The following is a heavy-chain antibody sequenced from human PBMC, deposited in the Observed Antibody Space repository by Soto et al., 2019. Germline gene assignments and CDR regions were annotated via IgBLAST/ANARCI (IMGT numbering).Heavy chain of an antibody. CDR2: IWYDGSNK. D-gene: IGHD3-3*01. CDR3: ARDLFLEWPYHHYYYYYGMDV. V-gene: IGHV3-33*01. J-gene: IGHJ6*02. CDR1: GFTFSSYG. Sequence: GGSLRLSCAASGFTFSSYGMHWVRQAPGKGLEWVAVIWYDGSNKYYADSVKGRFTISRDNSKNTLYLQMNSLRAEDTAVYYCARDLFLEWPYHHYYYYYGMDVWGQGTTVTVSS.